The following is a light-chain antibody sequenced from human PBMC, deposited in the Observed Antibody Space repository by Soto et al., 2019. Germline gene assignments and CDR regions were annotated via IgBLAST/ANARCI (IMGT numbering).Light chain of an antibody. CDR3: AAWDDSLNGQVV. CDR1: SSNIGSNT. J-gene: IGLJ2*01. Sequence: QSVLTQPPSASGTPGQRVTISCSGSSSNIGSNTVNWYQQLPGTAPKLLIYSNNQRPSGVPDRFSGTKSCTSASLAISGLQSGDEADYYCAAWDDSLNGQVVFGGGTKVTV. CDR2: SNN. V-gene: IGLV1-44*01.